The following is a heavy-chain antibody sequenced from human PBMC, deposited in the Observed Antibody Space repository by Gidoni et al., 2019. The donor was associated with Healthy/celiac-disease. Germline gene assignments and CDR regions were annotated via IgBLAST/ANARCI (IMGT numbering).Heavy chain of an antibody. J-gene: IGHJ5*02. CDR1: GYTFTGYY. CDR2: INP. CDR3: ARDQGPLGSWFDP. V-gene: IGHV1-2*02. Sequence: QVQLVQSGAEVKKPGASVKVSCKASGYTFTGYYMHWVRQAPGQGLEWMGWINPMTRDTSSSTAYMELSRLRSDDTAVYYCARDQGPLGSWFDPWGQGTLVTVSS. D-gene: IGHD1-26*01.